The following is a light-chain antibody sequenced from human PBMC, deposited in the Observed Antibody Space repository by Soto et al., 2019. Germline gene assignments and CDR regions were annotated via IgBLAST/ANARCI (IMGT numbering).Light chain of an antibody. CDR1: QSFSSNY. CDR2: GAS. V-gene: IGKV3-20*01. Sequence: EIVLTQSPGTLSLSPGERATLSCRAGQSFSSNYLAWYQQRPGQAPRLLIYGASSRATGIPDRFSGSGSGTDFTLTISRLEPEDFAIYYCQQYGGVPYTFGQGTKVDI. J-gene: IGKJ2*01. CDR3: QQYGGVPYT.